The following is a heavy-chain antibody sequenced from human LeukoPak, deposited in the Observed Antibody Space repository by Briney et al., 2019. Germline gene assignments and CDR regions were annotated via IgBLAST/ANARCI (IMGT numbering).Heavy chain of an antibody. J-gene: IGHJ1*01. CDR1: GYSISSGYY. V-gene: IGHV4-38-2*02. Sequence: SETLSLTCTVSGYSISSGYYWGWIRQPPGKGLEWIGSIYHSGSTYYSPSLKSRVTISVDTSKNQFSLKLSSVTAADTAVYYCARGQSSKPRLRYFQHWGQGTLVTVSS. CDR3: ARGQSSKPRLRYFQH. D-gene: IGHD4-11*01. CDR2: IYHSGST.